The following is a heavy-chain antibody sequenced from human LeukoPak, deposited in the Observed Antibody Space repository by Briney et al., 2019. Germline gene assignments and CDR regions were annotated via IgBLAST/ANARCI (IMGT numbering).Heavy chain of an antibody. V-gene: IGHV3-21*06. J-gene: IGHJ5*02. D-gene: IGHD2-2*01. CDR3: ARADCSGSTCYLRHSWFDP. Sequence: GGSLRLSCAASGFTLSTFDMKWVRQAPGKGLEWVSSISTSSRYIYYRDSVKGRFTISRDDAKNSLYLQMNSLTVEDTAVYYCARADCSGSTCYLRHSWFDPWGQGTLVTVSS. CDR1: GFTLSTFD. CDR2: ISTSSRYI.